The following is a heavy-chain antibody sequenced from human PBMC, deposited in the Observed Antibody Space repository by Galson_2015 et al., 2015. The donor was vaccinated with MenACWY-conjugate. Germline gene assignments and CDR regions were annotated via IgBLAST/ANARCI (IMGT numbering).Heavy chain of an antibody. CDR1: GFSFSRAW. CDR2: IKSKTAGETT. D-gene: IGHD4-17*01. V-gene: IGHV3-15*07. CDR3: ARGHPLTATTHFDN. Sequence: SLRLSCAASGFSFSRAWMNWVRQAPGKGLEWVGLIKSKTAGETTDYGAPVKGRFSISRDSAKNTLYLQMNSLRVEDTAVYYCARGHPLTATTHFDNWGQGTLVTVSS. J-gene: IGHJ4*02.